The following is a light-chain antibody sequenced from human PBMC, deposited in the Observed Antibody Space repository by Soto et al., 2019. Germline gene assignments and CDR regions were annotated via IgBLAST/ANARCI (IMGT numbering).Light chain of an antibody. CDR1: SSDVGGYNF. CDR3: SSYTSSSTWV. Sequence: QSALTQPASVFGSPGQSITISCTGTSSDVGGYNFVSWYQQLPGKAPKLMIYEVTNRPPGVSNRFSGSKSGNTASLTISGLQTEDEADYYCSSYTSSSTWVFGGGTQLTVL. V-gene: IGLV2-14*03. J-gene: IGLJ3*02. CDR2: EVT.